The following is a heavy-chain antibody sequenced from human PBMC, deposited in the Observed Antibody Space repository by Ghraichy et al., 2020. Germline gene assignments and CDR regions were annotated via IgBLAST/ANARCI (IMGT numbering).Heavy chain of an antibody. CDR2: IYSGGST. J-gene: IGHJ6*02. CDR3: ARGRATMVRGVIRPYYYGMDV. D-gene: IGHD3-10*01. CDR1: GFTVSSNY. V-gene: IGHV3-53*01. Sequence: GGSLRLSCAASGFTVSSNYMSWVRQAPGKGLEWVSVIYSGGSTYYADSVKGRFTISRDNSKNTLYLQMNSLRAEDTAVYYCARGRATMVRGVIRPYYYGMDVWGQGTTVTVSS.